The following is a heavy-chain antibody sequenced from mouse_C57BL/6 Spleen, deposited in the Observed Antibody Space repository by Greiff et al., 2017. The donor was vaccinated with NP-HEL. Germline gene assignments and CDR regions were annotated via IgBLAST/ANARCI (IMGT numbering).Heavy chain of an antibody. Sequence: VQLQQSGAELVRPGASVKLSCKASGYTFTDYYINWVKQRPGQGLEWIARIYPGSGNTYYNEKFKGKATLTAEKSSSTAYMQLSSLTSEDSAVYFVARTLYYGSSYWYFDVWGTGTTVTVSS. V-gene: IGHV1-76*01. D-gene: IGHD1-1*01. J-gene: IGHJ1*03. CDR3: ARTLYYGSSYWYFDV. CDR1: GYTFTDYY. CDR2: IYPGSGNT.